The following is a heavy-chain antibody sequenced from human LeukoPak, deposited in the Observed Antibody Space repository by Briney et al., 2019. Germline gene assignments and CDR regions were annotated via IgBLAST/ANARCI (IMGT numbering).Heavy chain of an antibody. J-gene: IGHJ6*02. CDR3: ARALVRGVIIKPTGVGMDV. CDR1: GGTFSIYA. D-gene: IGHD3-10*02. Sequence: SVKVSCKASGGTFSIYAISWVRQAPGQGLEWMGGIIPIFGTANYAQKFQGRVTITADESTSTAYMELSSLRSEDTAVYYCARALVRGVIIKPTGVGMDVWGQGTTVTVSS. V-gene: IGHV1-69*13. CDR2: IIPIFGTA.